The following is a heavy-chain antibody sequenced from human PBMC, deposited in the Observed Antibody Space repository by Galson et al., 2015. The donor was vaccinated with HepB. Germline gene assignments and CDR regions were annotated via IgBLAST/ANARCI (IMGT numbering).Heavy chain of an antibody. D-gene: IGHD2-2*02. Sequence: QSGAEVKKPGESLKISCKGSGYSFTSYWIGWVRQMPGKGLEWMGIIYPGDSDTRYSPSFQGQVTISADKSISTAYLQWSSLKASDTAMYYCARLPLGYCSSTSCYTIGYFQHWGQGTLVTVSS. CDR3: ARLPLGYCSSTSCYTIGYFQH. CDR2: IYPGDSDT. CDR1: GYSFTSYW. J-gene: IGHJ1*01. V-gene: IGHV5-51*03.